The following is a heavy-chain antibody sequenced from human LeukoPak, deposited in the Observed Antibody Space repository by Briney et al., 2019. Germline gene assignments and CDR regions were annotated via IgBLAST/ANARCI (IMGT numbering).Heavy chain of an antibody. CDR2: INPNSGGT. CDR1: GYTFTGYY. D-gene: IGHD1-26*01. V-gene: IGHV1-2*02. CDR3: ARSPEGDTAFDI. Sequence: ASVKVSCKASGYTFTGYYMHWVRQAPGQGLEWMGWINPNSGGTNYAQKFQGRVTMTRDTSISTAYMELSRLRSDDTAVYYCARSPEGDTAFDIWGQGTMVTVSS. J-gene: IGHJ3*02.